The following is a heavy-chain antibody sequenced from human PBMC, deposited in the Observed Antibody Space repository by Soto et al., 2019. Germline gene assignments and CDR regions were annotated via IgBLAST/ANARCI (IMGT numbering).Heavy chain of an antibody. V-gene: IGHV2-5*02. CDR3: THNSYTAPYF. CDR2: IYWDDDK. D-gene: IGHD5-18*01. CDR1: GFSLTTSGVG. Sequence: QITLKESGPTLVKPTQTLTLTCTFSGFSLTTSGVGVGWIRQPPGKALEWLALIYWDDDKRYSPSLKSRLPITKDTSKNQVVLTMTNMDPVDTATYFCTHNSYTAPYFWGQGTLVTVSS. J-gene: IGHJ4*02.